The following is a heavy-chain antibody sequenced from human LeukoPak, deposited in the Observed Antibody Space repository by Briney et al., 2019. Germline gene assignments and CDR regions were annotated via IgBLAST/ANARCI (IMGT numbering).Heavy chain of an antibody. CDR1: GFNFSNQW. Sequence: GSLRLSCATSGFNFSNQWMSWVRQAPGKGPGWVANIKQDGSEKYYVDSVKGRFTISRDNAKNSLYLQMNSLRAEDTAVYYCARELGRYYMDVWGKGTTVTVSS. CDR3: ARELGRYYMDV. V-gene: IGHV3-7*01. CDR2: IKQDGSEK. J-gene: IGHJ6*03.